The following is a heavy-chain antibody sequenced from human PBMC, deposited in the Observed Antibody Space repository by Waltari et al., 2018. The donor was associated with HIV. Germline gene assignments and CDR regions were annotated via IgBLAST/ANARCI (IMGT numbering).Heavy chain of an antibody. CDR1: GFTFSSYG. CDR3: AKDQGVKGYYYYGMDV. V-gene: IGHV3-30*18. D-gene: IGHD3-16*01. Sequence: QVQLVESGGGVVQPGRSLRLSCAASGFTFSSYGMHWVRQAPGKGLWGVAVISYYGSNKYYADSVKRRLTISRDNSKNTLYLQMNSLRAEDTAVYYCAKDQGVKGYYYYGMDVWGQGTTVTVSS. J-gene: IGHJ6*02. CDR2: ISYYGSNK.